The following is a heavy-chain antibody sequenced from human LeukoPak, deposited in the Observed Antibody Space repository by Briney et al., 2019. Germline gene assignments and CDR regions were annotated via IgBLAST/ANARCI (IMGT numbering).Heavy chain of an antibody. J-gene: IGHJ3*02. D-gene: IGHD5-18*01. CDR3: ARHPWMQLCDTRGPDAFDI. Sequence: PSETLSLTCSVSDDSISSNNYYWGWIRQPPGTGLEWIGIINYGGSTYYNPSLRSRVTISVATSQNQVSLKLTSVTATDTAVYYCARHPWMQLCDTRGPDAFDIWGQGTMVTVSS. CDR2: INYGGST. CDR1: DDSISSNNYY. V-gene: IGHV4-39*01.